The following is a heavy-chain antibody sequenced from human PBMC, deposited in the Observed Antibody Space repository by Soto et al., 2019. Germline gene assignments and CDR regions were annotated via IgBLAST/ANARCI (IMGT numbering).Heavy chain of an antibody. CDR3: ARDMDSNYDGMDV. J-gene: IGHJ6*02. D-gene: IGHD4-4*01. V-gene: IGHV3-30*02. CDR2: IWYDGSSQ. Sequence: GGSLRLSCEASGFTFRNSGMEWIRQAPGKGLEWVARIWYDGSSQYYADSVKGRFTISRDNSKNTLYMEMNSVRVEDTAVYYCARDMDSNYDGMDVWGQGTTVTVSS. CDR1: GFTFRNSG.